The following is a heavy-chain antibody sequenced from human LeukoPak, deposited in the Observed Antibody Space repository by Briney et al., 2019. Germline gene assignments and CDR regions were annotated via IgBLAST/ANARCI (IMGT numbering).Heavy chain of an antibody. J-gene: IGHJ6*03. V-gene: IGHV4-38-2*02. D-gene: IGHD3-10*01. Sequence: SETLSLTCTVSGGSISSGYYWGWIRQPPGKGLEWIGSIYHSGSTYYNPSLKSRVTISVDTSKDQFSLKLSSVTAADTAVYYCARGLITMVRGVTVTYYYYYMDVWGKGTTVTVSS. CDR1: GGSISSGYY. CDR3: ARGLITMVRGVTVTYYYYYMDV. CDR2: IYHSGST.